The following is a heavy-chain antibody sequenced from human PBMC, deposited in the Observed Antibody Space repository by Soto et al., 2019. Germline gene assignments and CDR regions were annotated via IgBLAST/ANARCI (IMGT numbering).Heavy chain of an antibody. Sequence: SETLSLTCAVYGGSFSGYYWSWIRQPPGKGLEWIGEINHSGSTNYSPSLKSRVTISVDTSKNQFSLKLSSVTAADTAVYYCASRRIDEMWWFDPWGQGTLVTVSS. V-gene: IGHV4-34*01. CDR1: GGSFSGYY. CDR2: INHSGST. CDR3: ASRRIDEMWWFDP. J-gene: IGHJ5*02. D-gene: IGHD2-15*01.